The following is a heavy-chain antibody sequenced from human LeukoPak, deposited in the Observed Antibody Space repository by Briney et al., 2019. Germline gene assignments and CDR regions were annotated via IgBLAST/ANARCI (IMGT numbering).Heavy chain of an antibody. D-gene: IGHD2-2*01. CDR3: AKAHCSSTSCSRADN. Sequence: PGGSLRLSCVASGFTLSGYSMNWVRQAPGKGLEWVSYISPSSSDIFYADSVKGRFTISRDNAKNSLYLQMNSLRADDTAVYYCAKAHCSSTSCSRADNWGQGTLVTVSS. V-gene: IGHV3-48*01. CDR1: GFTLSGYS. CDR2: ISPSSSDI. J-gene: IGHJ4*02.